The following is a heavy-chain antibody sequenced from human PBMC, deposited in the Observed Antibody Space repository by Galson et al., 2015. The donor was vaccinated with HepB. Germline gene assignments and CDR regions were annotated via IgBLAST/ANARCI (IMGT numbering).Heavy chain of an antibody. CDR2: IKSKTDGGTT. J-gene: IGHJ5*02. CDR3: TTDYYYDSSGYGVEWFDP. CDR1: GFTFSNAW. V-gene: IGHV3-15*01. Sequence: SLRLSCAASGFTFSNAWMSWVRQAPGKGLEWVGRIKSKTDGGTTDYAAPVKGRFTISRDDSKNTLYLQMNSLKTEDTAVYYCTTDYYYDSSGYGVEWFDPWGQGTLVTVSS. D-gene: IGHD3-22*01.